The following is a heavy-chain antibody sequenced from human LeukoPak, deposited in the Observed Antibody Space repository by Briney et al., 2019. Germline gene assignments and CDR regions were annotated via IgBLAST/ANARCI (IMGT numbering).Heavy chain of an antibody. CDR2: ISSSGSTI. CDR3: VRAFSQYDFWSGYYGFDY. CDR1: GFTFSSYE. J-gene: IGHJ4*02. D-gene: IGHD3-3*01. Sequence: GGSLRLSCAASGFTFSSYEMNWVRQAPGKGLEWVSYISSSGSTIYYADSVKGRFTISRDNAKNSLYLQMNSLRAEDTAVYYCVRAFSQYDFWSGYYGFDYWGQGTLVTVSS. V-gene: IGHV3-48*03.